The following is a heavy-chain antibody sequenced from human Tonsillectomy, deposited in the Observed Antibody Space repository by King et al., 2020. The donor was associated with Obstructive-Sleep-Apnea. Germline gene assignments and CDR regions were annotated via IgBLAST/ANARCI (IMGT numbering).Heavy chain of an antibody. Sequence: HVQLVESGAEVKKPGASVKVSCKASGYTFSTYGITWVRQAPGQGLEWMGWISAYSGNTDYAQNLQGRGTMTTDTSTSTAYMELRSLRSDDTAVYYCARDQSREVTDYWGQGTLVTVSS. J-gene: IGHJ4*02. CDR1: GYTFSTYG. V-gene: IGHV1-18*01. CDR2: ISAYSGNT. CDR3: ARDQSREVTDY. D-gene: IGHD2-21*02.